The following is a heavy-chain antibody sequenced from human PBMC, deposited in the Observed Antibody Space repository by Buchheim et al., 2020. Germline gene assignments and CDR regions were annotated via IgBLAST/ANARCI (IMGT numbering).Heavy chain of an antibody. J-gene: IGHJ4*02. CDR1: GFTFTSYL. CDR3: AKVGSSAYFFES. V-gene: IGHV3-23*01. CDR2: INGRGDNT. Sequence: EVGLLESGGSLAQPGGSLILSCAASGFTFTSYLMMWVRQGPGKGLECVSTINGRGDNTYSADSVKGRFIISRDTSRNTIYLRMDSLRVEDTAIYYCAKVGSSAYFFESWGRGTL.